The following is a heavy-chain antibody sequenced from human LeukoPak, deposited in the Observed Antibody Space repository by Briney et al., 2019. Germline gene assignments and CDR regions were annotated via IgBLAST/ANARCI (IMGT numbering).Heavy chain of an antibody. V-gene: IGHV1-58*02. Sequence: GTSVKVSCKASGSTFTSSAMQWVRQARGQRLEWIGWIVVGSGNTNYAQKFQERVTITRDMSTSTAYMELSSLRSEDTAVYYCARGRDYYDSSGPTSFAFDIWGQGTMVTVSS. D-gene: IGHD3-22*01. J-gene: IGHJ3*02. CDR3: ARGRDYYDSSGPTSFAFDI. CDR1: GSTFTSSA. CDR2: IVVGSGNT.